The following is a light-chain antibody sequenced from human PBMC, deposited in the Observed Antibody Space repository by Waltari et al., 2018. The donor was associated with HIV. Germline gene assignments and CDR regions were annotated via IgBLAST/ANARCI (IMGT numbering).Light chain of an antibody. V-gene: IGLV2-8*01. J-gene: IGLJ2*01. CDR1: SSDLGDYDY. CDR2: DGL. Sequence: QSALTQPPSASGSPGQSVTLSCTGPSSDLGDYDYVSWYQNQPGEAPKLLIYDGLNRPSGVPHRFSGSKSGNTASLTVSGLQAEDEADYYCSSYGGNSNVIFGGGTKLTVL. CDR3: SSYGGNSNVI.